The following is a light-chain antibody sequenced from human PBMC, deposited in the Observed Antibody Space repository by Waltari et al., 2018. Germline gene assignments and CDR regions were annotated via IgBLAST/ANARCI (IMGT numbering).Light chain of an antibody. CDR2: AAS. CDR3: QQGYTTPRT. Sequence: DIQMTQSPSSLSASVGDRVPITCRASQTIRNFLNWYRQQPGKAPKLLIYAASSLAGGVPSRFSGSASGTDFTLTISSLQPEDFATYYCQQGYTTPRTFGQGTKVEIK. CDR1: QTIRNF. V-gene: IGKV1-39*01. J-gene: IGKJ1*01.